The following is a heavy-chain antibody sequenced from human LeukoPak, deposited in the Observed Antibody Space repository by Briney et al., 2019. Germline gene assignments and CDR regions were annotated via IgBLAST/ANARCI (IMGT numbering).Heavy chain of an antibody. Sequence: ASVKVSCKASGGTFSSYAISWVRQAPGQGLEWMGGIIPTFGTANYAQKFQGRVTITADESTSTAYMELSSLRSEDTAVYYCARVGATGSRVDYWGRGTLVTVSS. J-gene: IGHJ4*02. CDR2: IIPTFGTA. V-gene: IGHV1-69*13. CDR1: GGTFSSYA. D-gene: IGHD1-26*01. CDR3: ARVGATGSRVDY.